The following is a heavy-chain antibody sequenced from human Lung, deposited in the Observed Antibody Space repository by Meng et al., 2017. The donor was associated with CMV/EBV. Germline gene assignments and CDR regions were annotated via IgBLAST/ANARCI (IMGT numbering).Heavy chain of an antibody. CDR1: GGSFSGYY. Sequence: SETLSLXCAVYGGSFSGYYWSWIRQPPGKGLEWIGEINHSGSTNYNPSLKSRVTISVDTSKNQFSLKLSSVTAADTAVYYCARALVVPAASLDYWDQGTXVTVSS. V-gene: IGHV4-34*01. CDR2: INHSGST. J-gene: IGHJ4*02. D-gene: IGHD2-2*01. CDR3: ARALVVPAASLDY.